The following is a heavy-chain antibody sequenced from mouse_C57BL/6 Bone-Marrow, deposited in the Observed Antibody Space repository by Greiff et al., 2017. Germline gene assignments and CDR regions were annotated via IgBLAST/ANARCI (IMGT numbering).Heavy chain of an antibody. V-gene: IGHV5-4*01. CDR1: GFTFSSYA. CDR2: ISDGGSYT. CDR3: ARDIYYYGSTYFDY. D-gene: IGHD1-1*01. J-gene: IGHJ2*01. Sequence: EVKVEESGGGLVKPGGSLKLSCAASGFTFSSYAMSWVRQTPEKRLEWVATISDGGSYTYYPDNVKGRFTISRDNAKNNLYLQMSHLKSEDTAMYYCARDIYYYGSTYFDYWGQGTTLTVSS.